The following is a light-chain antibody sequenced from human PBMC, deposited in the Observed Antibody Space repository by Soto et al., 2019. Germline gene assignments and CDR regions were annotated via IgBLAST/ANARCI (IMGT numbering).Light chain of an antibody. J-gene: IGKJ5*01. Sequence: DIQLTQSPSFLSASVGDRVTITCRASQDISSYFAWYQQKPGKAPRLLIYAASTLQSGVPSRFSGSGSGTEFTLTISSLQPEDFATYYCQQLKSYPQTFGQGTRLEIK. CDR3: QQLKSYPQT. CDR1: QDISSY. V-gene: IGKV1-9*01. CDR2: AAS.